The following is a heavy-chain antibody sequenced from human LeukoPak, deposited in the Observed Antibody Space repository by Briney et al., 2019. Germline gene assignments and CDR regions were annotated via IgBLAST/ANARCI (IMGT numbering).Heavy chain of an antibody. CDR3: AGYSYGYRDHFDY. CDR1: GCRFTSYW. CDR2: IYPGDSDT. J-gene: IGHJ4*02. V-gene: IGHV5-51*01. D-gene: IGHD5-18*01. Sequence: GASLKISFKGSGCRFTSYWIGWVRQMPGKGLEWMGIIYPGDSDTRYSPSFQGQVTISADKSISTAYLQWSSLKASDTAMYYCAGYSYGYRDHFDYWGQGTLVTVSS.